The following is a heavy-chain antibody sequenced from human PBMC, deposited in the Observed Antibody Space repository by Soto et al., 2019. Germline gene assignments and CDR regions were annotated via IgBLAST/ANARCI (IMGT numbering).Heavy chain of an antibody. V-gene: IGHV4-59*08. J-gene: IGHJ4*02. D-gene: IGHD4-17*01. CDR3: ARGHGDYGDYYDY. Sequence: SETLSLTCTVSGGSISSYYWSWIRQPPGKGLEWIGYIYYSGSTYYNPSLKSRVTISVDTSKNQFSLKLSSVTAADTAVYYCARGHGDYGDYYDYWGQGTLVTVSS. CDR2: IYYSGST. CDR1: GGSISSYY.